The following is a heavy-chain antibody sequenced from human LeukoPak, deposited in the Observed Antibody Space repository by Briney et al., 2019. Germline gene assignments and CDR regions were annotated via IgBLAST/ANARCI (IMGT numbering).Heavy chain of an antibody. Sequence: PSETLSLTCTVSGGSISRSSYYWGWIRQPPGKGLEWIGSMYYSGSTFYNPSLKSRVTISVDTSKNQFSLKLSSVTAADTAVYYCARMSGYVSDYWGQGTLVTVSS. D-gene: IGHD2-15*01. CDR2: MYYSGST. CDR3: ARMSGYVSDY. J-gene: IGHJ4*02. V-gene: IGHV4-39*01. CDR1: GGSISRSSYY.